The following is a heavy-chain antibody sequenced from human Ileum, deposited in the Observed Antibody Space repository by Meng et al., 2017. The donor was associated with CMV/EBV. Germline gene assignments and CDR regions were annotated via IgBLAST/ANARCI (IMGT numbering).Heavy chain of an antibody. D-gene: IGHD3-22*01. Sequence: GESLKISCGGSGFPFNNYWMNWFRQAPGKGLEWVANINQDGSEENYVDSVKGRFTISRDNAKNSLYLQMNSLRVEDTAVYYCARGRITMIPEDYWGQGTLVTVSS. CDR2: INQDGSEE. CDR3: ARGRITMIPEDY. J-gene: IGHJ4*02. CDR1: GFPFNNYW. V-gene: IGHV3-7*01.